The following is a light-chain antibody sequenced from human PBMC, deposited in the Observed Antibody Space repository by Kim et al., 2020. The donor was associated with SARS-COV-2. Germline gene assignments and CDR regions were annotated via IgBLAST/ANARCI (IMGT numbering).Light chain of an antibody. CDR2: DAS. V-gene: IGKV1-27*01. J-gene: IGKJ1*01. CDR1: QDIGHY. Sequence: ASVGDRVTLTCRARQDIGHYLAWYQQKPGKVPKLLISDASTLRSGVPSRFSGSGSGTDFTLTINSLQPEDVATYYCQKYDGAPWTFGQGTKVDIK. CDR3: QKYDGAPWT.